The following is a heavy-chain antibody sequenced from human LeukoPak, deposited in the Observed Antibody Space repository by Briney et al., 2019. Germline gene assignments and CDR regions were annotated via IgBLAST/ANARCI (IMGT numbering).Heavy chain of an antibody. CDR1: GFTFSSYA. D-gene: IGHD3-10*01. V-gene: IGHV3-23*01. Sequence: PGGSLRLSCAASGFTFSSYAMSWVRQAPGKGLEWVSAISGSGGSTYYADSVKGRFTISRGNSKNTLYLQMNSLRAEDTAVYYCAKFNGFGEAYYYYYGMDVWGQGTTVTVSS. J-gene: IGHJ6*02. CDR3: AKFNGFGEAYYYYYGMDV. CDR2: ISGSGGST.